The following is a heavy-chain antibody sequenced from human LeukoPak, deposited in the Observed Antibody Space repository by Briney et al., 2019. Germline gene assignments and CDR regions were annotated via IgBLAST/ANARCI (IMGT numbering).Heavy chain of an antibody. CDR1: GYSFITYW. CDR3: ARHDRYYDSPGSYYPDY. V-gene: IGHV5-51*01. CDR2: IYPGDADT. J-gene: IGHJ4*02. D-gene: IGHD3-22*01. Sequence: GESLKISGKGSGYSFITYWSGGVRQMPGKGREWMGIIYPGDADTTYRPSFQGQVTISADRSISTAYLQWSSLRASDTAMYYCARHDRYYDSPGSYYPDYWGQGTLVTVSS.